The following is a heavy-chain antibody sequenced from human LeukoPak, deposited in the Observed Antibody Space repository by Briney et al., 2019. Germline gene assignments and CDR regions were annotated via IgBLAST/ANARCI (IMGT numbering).Heavy chain of an antibody. J-gene: IGHJ4*02. D-gene: IGHD7-27*01. Sequence: GGSLRLSCAASGFTFSSYEMNWVRQAPGKGLEWVSYISSSGSTIYYADSVKGRFTISRDNAKNSLYLQMNRLVAEDTAIYYCVQDWAWGAFGYWGQGTLVTVSS. CDR1: GFTFSSYE. CDR2: ISSSGSTI. V-gene: IGHV3-48*03. CDR3: VQDWAWGAFGY.